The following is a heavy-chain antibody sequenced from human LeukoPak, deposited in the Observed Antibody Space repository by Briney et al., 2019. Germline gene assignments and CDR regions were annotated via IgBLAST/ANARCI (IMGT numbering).Heavy chain of an antibody. D-gene: IGHD4-17*01. CDR1: RGSFTGYF. V-gene: IGHV4-34*01. J-gene: IGHJ6*03. CDR2: INHSGST. Sequence: SETLSLTCAVYRGSFTGYFWTWIRQPPGKGLEWIGEINHSGSTNYNPSLKSRVTISVDTSKNQFSLKLSSVTAADTAVYYCARDRVYGDSRYYYYYYYMDVWGKGTTVTISS. CDR3: ARDRVYGDSRYYYYYYYMDV.